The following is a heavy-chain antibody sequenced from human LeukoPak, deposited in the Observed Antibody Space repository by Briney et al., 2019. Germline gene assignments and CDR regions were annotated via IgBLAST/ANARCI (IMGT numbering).Heavy chain of an antibody. CDR1: SPSLSSGCYY. CDR2: IYTSAST. Sequence: PSETLSPTCLLSSPSLSSGCYYWSWLRQPAGKGLEWFGRIYTSASTNYNPALKSRVTISVDTSKNQFCLKLSSVTAADTAVYYCARDGYNYRRFDNWGQGTLVTVSS. V-gene: IGHV4-61*02. CDR3: ARDGYNYRRFDN. J-gene: IGHJ4*01. D-gene: IGHD5-24*01.